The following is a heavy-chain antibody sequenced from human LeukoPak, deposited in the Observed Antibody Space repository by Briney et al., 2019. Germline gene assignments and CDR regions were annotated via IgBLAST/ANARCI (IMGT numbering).Heavy chain of an antibody. Sequence: SLKGSWKTSVYGFTVDHVHWGRQIPGQGLEWMGWISPNSGDTNYAQKFQGRVTMTRDTSISTAYMELSRLRSDDTAVYYCARDLGKLEHGEDYWGQGTLVTVSS. V-gene: IGHV1-2*02. CDR2: ISPNSGDT. J-gene: IGHJ4*02. CDR3: ARDLGKLEHGEDY. D-gene: IGHD1/OR15-1a*01. CDR1: VYGFTVDH.